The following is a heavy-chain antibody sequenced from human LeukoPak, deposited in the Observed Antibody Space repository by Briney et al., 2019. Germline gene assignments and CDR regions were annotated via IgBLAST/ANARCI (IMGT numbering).Heavy chain of an antibody. CDR3: ARDLTIAAHDY. D-gene: IGHD6-6*01. CDR1: GFTFSSYE. J-gene: IGHJ4*02. CDR2: ISSSGATI. V-gene: IGHV3-48*03. Sequence: GGSLRLSCAASGFTFSSYEMSWVRQAPEEGLVWVSYISSSGATIYYADSVKGRFTISRDNAKNSLYLQMNSLRAEDTAVYYCARDLTIAAHDYWGQGTLVTVSS.